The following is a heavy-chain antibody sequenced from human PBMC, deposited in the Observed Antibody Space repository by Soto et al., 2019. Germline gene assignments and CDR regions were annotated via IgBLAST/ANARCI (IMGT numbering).Heavy chain of an antibody. J-gene: IGHJ6*02. CDR3: ARGYYYYYTGMDV. Sequence: SVKVSCKASGGSFSSYSISSVRQSPGQGLEWMGGIIPIFGTANYAQKFQGRVTITADESTSTAYMELSSLRSEDTAVYYCARGYYYYYTGMDVWGQGTTVTVS. CDR2: IIPIFGTA. V-gene: IGHV1-69*13. CDR1: GGSFSSYS.